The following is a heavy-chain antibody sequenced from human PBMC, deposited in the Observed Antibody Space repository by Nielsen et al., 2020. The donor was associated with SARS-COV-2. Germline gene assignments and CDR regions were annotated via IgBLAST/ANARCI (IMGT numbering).Heavy chain of an antibody. J-gene: IGHJ4*02. D-gene: IGHD3-10*01. CDR2: IGAGGDNI. CDR1: GFTFSRHA. CDR3: ATQADGYKSPYDY. V-gene: IGHV3-23*01. Sequence: GESLKISCAASGFTFSRHAMNWVRQAPGKGLEWVSIIGAGGDNIYYADSVKGRFTTSRDNSKNTLYLQINSLRADDTAVYYCATQADGYKSPYDYWGQGTLVTVSS.